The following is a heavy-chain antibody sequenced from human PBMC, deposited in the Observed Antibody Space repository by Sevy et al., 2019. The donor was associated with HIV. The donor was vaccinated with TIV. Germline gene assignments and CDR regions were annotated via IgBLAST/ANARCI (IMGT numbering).Heavy chain of an antibody. D-gene: IGHD6-13*01. CDR1: GFTFSSYS. CDR3: ARGYSSSWYILLTY. Sequence: GGSLRLSCAASGFTFSSYSMNWVRQAPGKGLEWVSSISSSSSYIYYADSVKCRFTISRDNAKNSLYLQMNSLRAEDTAVYYCARGYSSSWYILLTYWGQGTLVTVSS. V-gene: IGHV3-21*01. J-gene: IGHJ4*02. CDR2: ISSSSSYI.